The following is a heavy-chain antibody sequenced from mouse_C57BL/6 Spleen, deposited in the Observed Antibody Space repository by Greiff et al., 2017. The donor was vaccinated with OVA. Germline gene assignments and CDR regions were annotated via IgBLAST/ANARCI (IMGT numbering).Heavy chain of an antibody. CDR2: IYPGGGYT. J-gene: IGHJ1*03. D-gene: IGHD2-5*01. CDR3: ARYYSNRDWYFDV. CDR1: GYTFTNYW. Sequence: VQLQQSGAELVRPGTSVKMSCKASGYTFTNYWIGWAKQRPGHGLEWIGDIYPGGGYTNYNEKFKGKATLTADKSSSTAYMQFSSMTSEDSAIYYCARYYSNRDWYFDVWGTGTTVTVSS. V-gene: IGHV1-63*01.